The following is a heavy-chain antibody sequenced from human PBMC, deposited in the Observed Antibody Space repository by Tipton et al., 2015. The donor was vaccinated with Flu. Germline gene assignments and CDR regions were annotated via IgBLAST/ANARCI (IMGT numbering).Heavy chain of an antibody. CDR1: GYTFTSYG. CDR2: ASTYNGNT. D-gene: IGHD3-22*01. Sequence: QLVQSGAEVKKPGASVKVSCKASGYTFTSYGISWVRQAPGQGLEWLGWASTYNGNTNYGQKFQGRVTMTTDTSASTAYMELRSLRSDDTAVYYCEKENYYDRSGYLDYWGQGTLVTVSS. V-gene: IGHV1-18*01. J-gene: IGHJ4*02. CDR3: EKENYYDRSGYLDY.